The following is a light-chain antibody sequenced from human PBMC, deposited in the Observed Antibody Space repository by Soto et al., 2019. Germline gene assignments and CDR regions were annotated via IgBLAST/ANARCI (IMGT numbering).Light chain of an antibody. CDR3: QQLNSFPIP. Sequence: IQLTQSPPSLSASVGDRVTISCRASQGIANFLAWYQQKPGKAPKLLIYASSTLQSGVPSRFSGSGSGTDFTLTISSLQHDDFATYYCQQLNSFPIPFGPGTKVDIK. J-gene: IGKJ3*01. CDR2: ASS. V-gene: IGKV1-9*01. CDR1: QGIANF.